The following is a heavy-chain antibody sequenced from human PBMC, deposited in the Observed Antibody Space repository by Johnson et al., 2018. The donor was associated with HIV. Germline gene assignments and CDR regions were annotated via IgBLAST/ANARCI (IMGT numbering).Heavy chain of an antibody. V-gene: IGHV3-53*01. CDR1: GFTVSSNY. Sequence: VQLLESGGGLIQPGGSLRLSCAASGFTVSSNYMSWVRQAPGKGLEWVSVIYSGGSTYYADSVQGRFTISRDNSKNTLYLQMNSLGAEDTAVYYCARVDTAMPWRAAFDIWGQGTMVTVSS. D-gene: IGHD5-18*01. CDR2: IYSGGST. J-gene: IGHJ3*02. CDR3: ARVDTAMPWRAAFDI.